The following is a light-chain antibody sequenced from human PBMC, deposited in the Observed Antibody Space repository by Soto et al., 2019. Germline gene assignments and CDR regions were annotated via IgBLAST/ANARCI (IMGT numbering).Light chain of an antibody. V-gene: IGKV2-28*01. CDR3: QESISNLGT. J-gene: IGKJ3*01. CDR2: LGS. CDR1: QSLLHTNGYNY. Sequence: DVVLTQSPLSLPVTPGEPASISCRSSQSLLHTNGYNYLDWYLQKPGQSPQLLIYLGSNRASGVPDRFSGSGSGTEFTLTINSLQREDFATYYCQESISNLGTFGPGTTVDIK.